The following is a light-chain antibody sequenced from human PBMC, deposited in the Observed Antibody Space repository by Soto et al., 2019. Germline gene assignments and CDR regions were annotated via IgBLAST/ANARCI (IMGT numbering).Light chain of an antibody. J-gene: IGLJ1*01. CDR2: EVT. V-gene: IGLV2-14*01. Sequence: QSLLTQPASVSGSPGQSITISCIGTSSDIGAYNYVSWYQQHPGKVPKLMIYEVTNRPSGLSNRFSGSKSGNTASLTISGLQAEDEADYFCSSYTSTSTLYVFGTGTKLTVL. CDR3: SSYTSTSTLYV. CDR1: SSDIGAYNY.